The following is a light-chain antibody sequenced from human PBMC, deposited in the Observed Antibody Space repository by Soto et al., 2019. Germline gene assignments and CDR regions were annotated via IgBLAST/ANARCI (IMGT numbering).Light chain of an antibody. CDR2: GAS. J-gene: IGKJ1*01. V-gene: IGKV3-15*01. CDR3: QQYNNWPRT. CDR1: PTVSIN. Sequence: EIVMTQSPATLSLSPGERATLSCRASPTVSINLAWYPQILGQAPRLLIYGASTRATGIPDRLSGSGSGTEFTLSISSLQSEDFAVYYCQQYNNWPRTFGQGTTVEIK.